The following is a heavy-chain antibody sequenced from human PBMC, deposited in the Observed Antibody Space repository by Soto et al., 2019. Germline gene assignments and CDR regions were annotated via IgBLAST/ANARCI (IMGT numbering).Heavy chain of an antibody. V-gene: IGHV1-24*01. CDR2: FDPEDGET. Sequence: ASVKVSCKVSGYTLTELSMHWVRQAPGKGLEWMGGFDPEDGETIYAQKFQGRVTMTEDTSTDTAYKGLSSLRSEDTAVYYCATRRITICGGVHDAFDIWGQGTMVTVSS. CDR3: ATRRITICGGVHDAFDI. J-gene: IGHJ3*02. D-gene: IGHD3-3*01. CDR1: GYTLTELS.